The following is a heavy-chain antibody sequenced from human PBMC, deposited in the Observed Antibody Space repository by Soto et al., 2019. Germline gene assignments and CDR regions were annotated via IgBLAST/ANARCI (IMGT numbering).Heavy chain of an antibody. Sequence: GASVTVSCKASVYTFTRYDINWVRQATGQGLEWMGWMNPNSGNTGYAQKFQGRVTMTRNTSISTAYRELSSLRSEDTAVYYCARALYGDNVDYWGQGTLVTVSS. J-gene: IGHJ4*02. V-gene: IGHV1-8*01. CDR1: VYTFTRYD. CDR3: ARALYGDNVDY. CDR2: MNPNSGNT. D-gene: IGHD4-17*01.